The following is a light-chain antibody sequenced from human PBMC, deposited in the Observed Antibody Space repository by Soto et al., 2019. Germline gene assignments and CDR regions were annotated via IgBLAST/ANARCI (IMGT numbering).Light chain of an antibody. V-gene: IGLV2-8*01. J-gene: IGLJ2*01. Sequence: QSALTQPPSASGSPGQSVTISCTGTSSDVGGYNYVSWHQQHPGKAPKLMIYEVSKRPSGVPDRFSGFKSGNTASLTVSGLKAEDEADYYCSSYAGGNNLLFGGGTKLTVL. CDR2: EVS. CDR1: SSDVGGYNY. CDR3: SSYAGGNNLL.